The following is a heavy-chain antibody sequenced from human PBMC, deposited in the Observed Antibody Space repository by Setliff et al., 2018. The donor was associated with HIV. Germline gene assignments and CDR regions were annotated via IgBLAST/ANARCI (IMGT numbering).Heavy chain of an antibody. Sequence: ASVKVSCAASGFTFSRYAMNWVRQAPGKGLEWISYISSASSATDYADSVKGRFTVSRDNARNSLFLEMNSLRADDTAVYYCASGYHYDTSGNFDLPFGYWGQGTLVTVSS. J-gene: IGHJ4*02. CDR1: GFTFSRYA. CDR3: ASGYHYDTSGNFDLPFGY. V-gene: IGHV3-48*04. D-gene: IGHD3-22*01. CDR2: ISSASSAT.